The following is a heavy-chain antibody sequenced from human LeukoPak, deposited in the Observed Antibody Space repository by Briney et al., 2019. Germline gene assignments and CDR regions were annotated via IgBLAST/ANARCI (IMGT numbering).Heavy chain of an antibody. V-gene: IGHV3-49*04. CDR2: IRSKAYGGTT. Sequence: SLRLSCTASGFTFGDYAMSWVRQAPGKGLEWVGFIRSKAYGGTTEYAASVKGRFTISRDDSKSIAYQQMNSLKTEDTAVYYCTLPGAWGQGTPVTVSS. J-gene: IGHJ5*02. D-gene: IGHD2-15*01. CDR3: TLPGA. CDR1: GFTFGDYA.